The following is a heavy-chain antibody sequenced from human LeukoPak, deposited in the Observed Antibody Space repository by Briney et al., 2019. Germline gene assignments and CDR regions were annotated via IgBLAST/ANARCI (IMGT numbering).Heavy chain of an antibody. D-gene: IGHD3-10*01. CDR1: GYTFTSYG. V-gene: IGHV1-18*01. CDR2: ISAYNGNT. CDR3: ARDPRFVAASRSGRRFDY. Sequence: SVKVSCKASGYTFTSYGISWVRQAPGQGLEWMGRISAYNGNTNYAQKLQGRVTMTTDTSTSTAYMELRSLRSDDTAVYYCARDPRFVAASRSGRRFDYWGQGTLVTVSS. J-gene: IGHJ4*02.